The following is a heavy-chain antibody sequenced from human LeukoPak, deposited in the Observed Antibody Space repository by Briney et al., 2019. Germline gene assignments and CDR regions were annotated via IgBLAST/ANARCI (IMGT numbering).Heavy chain of an antibody. CDR2: LSHTGGTI. CDR3: AKDLAGRPYGCDY. V-gene: IGHV3-23*01. J-gene: IGHJ4*02. Sequence: GGSLRLSCAASGFTFSSYAMSWVRQAPGKGLEWVSSLSHTGGTIYFADSVQGRFTISRDNSKDTLYLQMDSLRAEDTAVYYCAKDLAGRPYGCDYWGPGTLVTVSS. CDR1: GFTFSSYA. D-gene: IGHD4-17*01.